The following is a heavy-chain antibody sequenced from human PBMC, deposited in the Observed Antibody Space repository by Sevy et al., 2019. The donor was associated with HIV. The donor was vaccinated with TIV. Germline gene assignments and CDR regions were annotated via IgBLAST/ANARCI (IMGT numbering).Heavy chain of an antibody. V-gene: IGHV6-1*01. J-gene: IGHJ4*02. Sequence: SQTLSLTCAISGDTVSSDSAAWNWTRQSPARGLGWLGRTYYRSTWDKDYGTSLNSRMTINPDTSKNQFSLQLKSVTPEDTAIYYCARDHNFVLDFWGQGILVTVSS. CDR2: TYYRSTWDK. D-gene: IGHD1-20*01. CDR3: ARDHNFVLDF. CDR1: GDTVSSDSAA.